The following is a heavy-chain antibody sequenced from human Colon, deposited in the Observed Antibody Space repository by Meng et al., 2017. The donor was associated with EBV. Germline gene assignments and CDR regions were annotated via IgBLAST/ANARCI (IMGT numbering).Heavy chain of an antibody. Sequence: VQLGQSGAEVVEPGASVKVSCKTSGYTFHGYFMHWVRQAPGQWLEWMGWINPVTGGTSYAQKFQVRVTMTRDTSISTAYMELSSLRSDDTAVYYCATFGGDFDYWGQGTLVTVSS. D-gene: IGHD3-3*01. CDR3: ATFGGDFDY. CDR2: INPVTGGT. J-gene: IGHJ4*02. CDR1: GYTFHGYF. V-gene: IGHV1-2*02.